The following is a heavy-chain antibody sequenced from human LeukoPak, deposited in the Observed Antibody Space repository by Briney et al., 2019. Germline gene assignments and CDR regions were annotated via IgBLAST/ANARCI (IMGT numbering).Heavy chain of an antibody. V-gene: IGHV1-18*01. CDR3: ARLTRRAFWSSGWYWVHDY. CDR2: ISAYNGNT. Sequence: ASVKVSCKASGYTFTSYGISWVRQAPGQGLEWMGWISAYNGNTNYAQKLQGRVTMTTDTSTSTAYMELRSLRSDDTAVYYCARLTRRAFWSSGWYWVHDYWGQGTLVTVSS. D-gene: IGHD6-19*01. J-gene: IGHJ4*02. CDR1: GYTFTSYG.